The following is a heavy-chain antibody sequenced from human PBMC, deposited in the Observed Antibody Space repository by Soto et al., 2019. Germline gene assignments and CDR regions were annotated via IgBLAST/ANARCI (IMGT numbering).Heavy chain of an antibody. D-gene: IGHD2-15*01. CDR1: LHSFANNW. CDR2: MSAADSAI. Sequence: EVQLVQSGVEVKKPGQSLRISCKCSLHSFANNWIGWVRQMAGKGLEWMGMSAADSAIRYSPSFEGQVTISVDKSSATAYLQWRSLKPSDTATYYCVRVSCSGGNCYGDWLDTWGQGTLVLLSS. J-gene: IGHJ5*02. CDR3: VRVSCSGGNCYGDWLDT. V-gene: IGHV5-51*01.